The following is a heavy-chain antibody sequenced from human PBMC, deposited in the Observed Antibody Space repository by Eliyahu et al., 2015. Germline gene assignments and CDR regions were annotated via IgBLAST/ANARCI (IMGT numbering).Heavy chain of an antibody. CDR1: GXTFTGYX. Sequence: QVQLVQSGAXVKKPGXSVKVSCXASGXTFTGYXXHWVRQAPGQGLEWMGRINPNSGGTNYAQKFQGRVTMTRDTSISTAYMELSRLRSDDTAVYYCARVGGYGDYASYWGQGTLVTVSS. D-gene: IGHD4-17*01. CDR2: INPNSGGT. J-gene: IGHJ4*02. V-gene: IGHV1-2*06. CDR3: ARVGGYGDYASY.